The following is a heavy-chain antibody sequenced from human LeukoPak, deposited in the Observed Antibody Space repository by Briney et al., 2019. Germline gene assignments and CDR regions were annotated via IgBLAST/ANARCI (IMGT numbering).Heavy chain of an antibody. Sequence: SCKASGYTFSSYAMSWVRQAPGKGLEWVSAISGSGGSTYYADSVKGRFTISRDNSKNTLYLQMNSLRAEDTAVYYCAKDSFSVFDIWGQGTMVTVSS. J-gene: IGHJ3*02. CDR1: GYTFSSYA. CDR2: ISGSGGST. V-gene: IGHV3-23*01. D-gene: IGHD3-3*01. CDR3: AKDSFSVFDI.